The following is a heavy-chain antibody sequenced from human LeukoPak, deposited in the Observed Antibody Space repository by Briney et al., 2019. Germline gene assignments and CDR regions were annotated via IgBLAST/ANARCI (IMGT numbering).Heavy chain of an antibody. CDR3: ARTSEGLRYFDWLL. V-gene: IGHV4-59*08. CDR2: IHYTGST. CDR1: GGSFSGYY. D-gene: IGHD3-9*01. J-gene: IGHJ4*02. Sequence: SETLSLTCAVYGGSFSGYYWSWIRQPPGKGLEWIGYIHYTGSTNYNPSLKSRVTISVDTSKNQFSLKLSSVTAADTAVYYCARTSEGLRYFDWLLWGQGTLVTVSS.